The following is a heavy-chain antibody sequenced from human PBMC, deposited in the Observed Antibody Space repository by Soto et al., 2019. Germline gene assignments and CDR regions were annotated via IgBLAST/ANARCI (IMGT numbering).Heavy chain of an antibody. D-gene: IGHD3-3*02. V-gene: IGHV4-34*01. CDR2: IYSTENT. J-gene: IGHJ3*02. Sequence: PLETLSLTCAVYGGSFSGYYWSWIRQSPGKGREWIGEIYSTENTNYHPSLLSRVTISVDKSKNEFSLKLSSVTAADTAVYYCARVLGNDAFDIWGQGTMVTVSS. CDR1: GGSFSGYY. CDR3: ARVLGNDAFDI.